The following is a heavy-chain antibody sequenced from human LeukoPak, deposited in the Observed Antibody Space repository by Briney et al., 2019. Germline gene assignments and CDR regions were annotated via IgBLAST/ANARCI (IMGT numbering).Heavy chain of an antibody. J-gene: IGHJ4*02. CDR3: ARGTYGSSAYYGTLNC. V-gene: IGHV1-46*01. D-gene: IGHD3-22*01. CDR1: GYTFTSYY. Sequence: ASVKVSCKASGYTFTSYYMHWVRQAPGQGLEWMGIINPSGGSTSYAQKFQGRVTMTRDTSTSTVYMELSSLRSEDTAVYYCARGTYGSSAYYGTLNCWGQGTLVTVSS. CDR2: INPSGGST.